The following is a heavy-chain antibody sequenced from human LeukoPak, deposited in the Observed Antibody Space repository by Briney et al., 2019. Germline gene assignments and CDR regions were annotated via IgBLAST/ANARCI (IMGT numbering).Heavy chain of an antibody. CDR1: GFTFDDYA. Sequence: GGSLRLSCAASGFTFDDYAMSWVRQAPGKGLEWVSAISGSGGSTYYADSVKGRFTISRDKSKNTLYLQTNSLRAEDTAVYYCATPPEYYYDSSGYYRRNDYYYYGMDVWGQGTTVTVSS. J-gene: IGHJ6*02. CDR2: ISGSGGST. D-gene: IGHD3-22*01. CDR3: ATPPEYYYDSSGYYRRNDYYYYGMDV. V-gene: IGHV3-23*01.